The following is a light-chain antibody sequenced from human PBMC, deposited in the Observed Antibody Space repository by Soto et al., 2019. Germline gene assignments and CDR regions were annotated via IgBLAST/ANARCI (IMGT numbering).Light chain of an antibody. CDR2: DAS. CDR1: QSIGSY. V-gene: IGKV3-11*01. CDR3: QQRSNWPPT. Sequence: EIVLTPSPATLSLSLREQATLSCRASQSIGSYLAWYQQRPGQAPRLLIYDASNRATGIPARFSGSGSGTDFTLTISSLEPEDFAVYYCQQRSNWPPTFGQGTRLAI. J-gene: IGKJ5*01.